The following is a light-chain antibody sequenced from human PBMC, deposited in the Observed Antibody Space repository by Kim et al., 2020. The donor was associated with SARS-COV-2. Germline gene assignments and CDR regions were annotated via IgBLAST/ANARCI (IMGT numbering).Light chain of an antibody. V-gene: IGLV2-14*03. CDR1: GTDVGCYIY. CDR2: DVS. Sequence: GLSIPISCTGSGTDVGCYIYVSWYQQHPGKAPKLIIYDVSNRPSGVSNRFSGSKSGNTASLPISGLQAEDEADYYCSSYTSSSTVVFGGGTQLTVL. J-gene: IGLJ2*01. CDR3: SSYTSSSTVV.